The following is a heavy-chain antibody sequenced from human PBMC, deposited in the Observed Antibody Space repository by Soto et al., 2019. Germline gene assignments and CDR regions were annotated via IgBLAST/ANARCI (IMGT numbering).Heavy chain of an antibody. Sequence: VGSLRLSCAASVFPFSTYAMHWVRQAPGKWLEWVALISYDGYKNYYAGSVRGRFTISRDNSKNTLYLQMNSLRPEDTAVYYCARVLLALWPVEYWGQVTLVIVS. J-gene: IGHJ4*02. CDR2: ISYDGYKN. CDR3: ARVLLALWPVEY. D-gene: IGHD1-7*01. V-gene: IGHV3-30-3*01. CDR1: VFPFSTYA.